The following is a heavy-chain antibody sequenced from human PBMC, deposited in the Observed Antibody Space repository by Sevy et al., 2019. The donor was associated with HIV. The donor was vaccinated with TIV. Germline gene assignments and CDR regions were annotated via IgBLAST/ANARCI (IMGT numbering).Heavy chain of an antibody. J-gene: IGHJ6*03. D-gene: IGHD3-22*01. Sequence: GGSLRLSCAVSGFSFDSYGMTWVRQAPGKGLEWVSGISGSGTRTYYADSVKGRFIISRDNSKNTLYLQMNSLRSEETDIYTSGHGGAGHYDPAEIGYYFYYYHMDVWGKGTTVTVSS. CDR2: ISGSGTRT. V-gene: IGHV3-23*01. CDR3: GHGGAGHYDPAEIGYYFYYYHMDV. CDR1: GFSFDSYG.